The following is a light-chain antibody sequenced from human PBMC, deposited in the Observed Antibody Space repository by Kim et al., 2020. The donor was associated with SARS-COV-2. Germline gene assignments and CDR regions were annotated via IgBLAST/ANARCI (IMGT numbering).Light chain of an antibody. CDR1: KLGDKY. Sequence: SVSPGQTASITCSGDKLGDKYARWYQQKPGQSPVLVIYEDSKRPSGIPERFSGSNSGNTATLTISGTQAMDEADYYCQAWDSSTAVFGTGTKVTVL. J-gene: IGLJ1*01. CDR2: EDS. V-gene: IGLV3-1*01. CDR3: QAWDSSTAV.